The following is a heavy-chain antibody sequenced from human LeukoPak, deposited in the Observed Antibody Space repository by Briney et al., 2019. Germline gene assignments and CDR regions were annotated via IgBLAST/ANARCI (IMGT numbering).Heavy chain of an antibody. J-gene: IGHJ4*02. Sequence: GGSLRLSCAASGFTFSSHWMHCVRQAPGKGLVWVSGISTDGSRPRYADSVNGRFTISRDNAKNTLYLQMNSLRAEDTAVYFCVRDGQGSTPLDYWGQGTLVTVSS. CDR1: GFTFSSHW. D-gene: IGHD2-15*01. CDR3: VRDGQGSTPLDY. V-gene: IGHV3-74*01. CDR2: ISTDGSRP.